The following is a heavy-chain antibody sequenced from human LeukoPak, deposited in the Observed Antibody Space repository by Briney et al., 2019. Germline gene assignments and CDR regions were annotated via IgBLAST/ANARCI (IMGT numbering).Heavy chain of an antibody. J-gene: IGHJ4*02. D-gene: IGHD3-9*01. CDR3: AKASPYYDILTGYYYYFDG. V-gene: IGHV3-23*01. CDR1: GFTFSSYA. CDR2: ISGSADNT. Sequence: GGSLRLSCAASGFTFSSYAMSWVRQAPGKGLEWVSAISGSADNTYYADSVKGRFTISRDNSKNMLYLQMNSLRAEDTAVYYCAKASPYYDILTGYYYYFDGWGQGTLVTVSS.